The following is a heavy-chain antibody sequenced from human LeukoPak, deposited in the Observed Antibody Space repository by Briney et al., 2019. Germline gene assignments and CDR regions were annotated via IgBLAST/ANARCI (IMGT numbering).Heavy chain of an antibody. Sequence: HPGRSLRLSCAASGFTFSSYGMHWVRQAPGKGLEWVAVISSDGSNKYYADSVKGRFTISRDNSKNTLYLQMNSLRAEDTAVYYCARDFDSSWYGGNWFDPWGQGTLVTVSS. CDR2: ISSDGSNK. J-gene: IGHJ5*02. CDR1: GFTFSSYG. D-gene: IGHD6-13*01. V-gene: IGHV3-30*03. CDR3: ARDFDSSWYGGNWFDP.